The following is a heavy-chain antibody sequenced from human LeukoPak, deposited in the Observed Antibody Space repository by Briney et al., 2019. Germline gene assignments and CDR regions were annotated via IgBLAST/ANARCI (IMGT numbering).Heavy chain of an antibody. CDR2: IYTSGST. CDR3: ARGEGYYYDSSGYYRPKAGFDY. CDR1: GGSISSYY. D-gene: IGHD3-22*01. J-gene: IGHJ4*02. Sequence: SETLSLTCTVSGGSISSYYWSWIRQPAGKGLEWIGRIYTSGSTNYNPSLKSRVTISVDTSKNQFSLKLSSVTAADTAVYYCARGEGYYYDSSGYYRPKAGFDYWGQGTLVTVSS. V-gene: IGHV4-4*07.